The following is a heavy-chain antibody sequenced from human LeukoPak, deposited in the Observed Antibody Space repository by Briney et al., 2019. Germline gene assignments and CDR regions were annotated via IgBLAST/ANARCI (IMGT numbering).Heavy chain of an antibody. V-gene: IGHV1-8*01. CDR3: ARVTGSIDY. D-gene: IGHD1-26*01. J-gene: IGHJ4*02. Sequence: ASVTVSCKASGYTFTSYDINWVRQASGQGREWVGWMNLKSGNTGYAQKFQGRVTMTRNTSISTAYMELSSLRSEDAAIYCCARVTGSIDYWGQGTLVTVSS. CDR1: GYTFTSYD. CDR2: MNLKSGNT.